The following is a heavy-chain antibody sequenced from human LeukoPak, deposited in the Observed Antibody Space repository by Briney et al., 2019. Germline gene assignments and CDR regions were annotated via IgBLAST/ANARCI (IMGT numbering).Heavy chain of an antibody. D-gene: IGHD6-13*01. V-gene: IGHV4-59*01. CDR1: GGSISYYY. J-gene: IGHJ4*02. CDR2: IYYSGST. Sequence: SETLSLTCTVSGGSISYYYWSWIRQPPGKGLEWIGYIYYSGSTNYNPSLKSRVTISVDTSQNQFSLKLSSVTAADTAVYYCARGRIAAAGTFDYWGQGTLVTVSS. CDR3: ARGRIAAAGTFDY.